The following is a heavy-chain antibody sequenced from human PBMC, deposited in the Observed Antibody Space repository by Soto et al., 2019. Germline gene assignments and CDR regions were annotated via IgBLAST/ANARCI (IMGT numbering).Heavy chain of an antibody. Sequence: QVELVESGGGVVRPGKSLTVSCTGSGFVFGGFGMHWVRQTPGKGLEWLGMASYDGTYKYFADSVKGRFTISRDNGMNTVYLQMDNLRLEDTALYYCARGGDVLYYWGRGTLVTVSS. J-gene: IGHJ4*02. V-gene: IGHV3-30*03. CDR1: GFVFGGFG. CDR2: ASYDGTYK. D-gene: IGHD3-16*01. CDR3: ARGGDVLYY.